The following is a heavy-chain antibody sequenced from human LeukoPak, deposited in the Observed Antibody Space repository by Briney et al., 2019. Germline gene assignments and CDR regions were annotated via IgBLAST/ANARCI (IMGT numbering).Heavy chain of an antibody. J-gene: IGHJ3*02. CDR2: IIPILGIT. V-gene: IGHV1-69*04. D-gene: IGHD3-22*01. CDR3: ARDTYYYDSSGLDI. Sequence: ASVKVSCKASGGTFSNYAISWVRQAPGQGLEWMGRIIPILGITNYAQKFQGRVTMTRDTSTSTVYMELSSLRSEDTAVYYCARDTYYYDSSGLDIWGQGTMVTVSS. CDR1: GGTFSNYA.